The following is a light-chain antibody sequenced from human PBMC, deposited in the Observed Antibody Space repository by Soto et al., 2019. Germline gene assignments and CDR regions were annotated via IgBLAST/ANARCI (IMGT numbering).Light chain of an antibody. V-gene: IGKV1-39*01. CDR1: QSISSY. CDR3: QQSYNTPQT. J-gene: IGKJ1*01. CDR2: AAS. Sequence: DIQMTQSPSSLSASVGDRVTITCRASQSISSYLNWYQQKPWKAPKLLIYAASSLQSGVPSRFSGSGSGTDFTLTISCLQSEDFATYYCQQSYNTPQTFGQGTKVDIK.